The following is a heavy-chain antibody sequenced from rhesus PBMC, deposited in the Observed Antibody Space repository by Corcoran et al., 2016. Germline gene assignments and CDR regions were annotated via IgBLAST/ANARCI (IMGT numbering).Heavy chain of an antibody. J-gene: IGHJ3*01. CDR3: ARESPSTADDAFDL. V-gene: IGHV4S9*01. CDR1: GGSISGVCY. CDR2: IYGDGATT. D-gene: IGHD1-1*01. Sequence: QVQLQESGPGLAKSSETLSLTCAVSGGSISGVCYWNWIRQPPGKGLEWIGNIYGDGATTNFNPSLKSRVTISKDTSTNQFFLKLTSLTAADTAVYFCARESPSTADDAFDLWGQGLRVTISS.